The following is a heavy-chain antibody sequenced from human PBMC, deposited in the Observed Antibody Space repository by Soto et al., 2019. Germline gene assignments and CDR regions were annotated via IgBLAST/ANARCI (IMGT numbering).Heavy chain of an antibody. CDR1: GGTFSSYA. V-gene: IGHV1-69*13. CDR2: IIPIFGTA. D-gene: IGHD6-19*01. CDR3: ARVSSGWNTADY. Sequence: SVKVSCKASGGTFSSYAISWVRQAPGRGLEWMGGIIPIFGTANYAQKFQGRVTITADESTSTAYMELSSLRSEDTAVYYCARVSSGWNTADYWGQGTLVTVSS. J-gene: IGHJ4*02.